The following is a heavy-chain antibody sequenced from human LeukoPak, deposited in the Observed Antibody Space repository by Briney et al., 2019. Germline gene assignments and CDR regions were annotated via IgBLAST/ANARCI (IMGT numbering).Heavy chain of an antibody. V-gene: IGHV4-38-2*02. D-gene: IGHD5-18*01. CDR2: IYHSGGT. Sequence: SETLSLTCTVSGYFISSGYYWGWIRQPPGKGLEWIGSIYHSGGTYYNPSLESRVTISVDTSKNQFSLKLSSVTAADTAVYYCARGKGDTAMVSWFDPWGQGTLVTVSS. J-gene: IGHJ5*02. CDR1: GYFISSGYY. CDR3: ARGKGDTAMVSWFDP.